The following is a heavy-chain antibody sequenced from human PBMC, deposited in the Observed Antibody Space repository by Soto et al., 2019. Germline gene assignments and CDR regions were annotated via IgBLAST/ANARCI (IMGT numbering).Heavy chain of an antibody. CDR1: GFIFSDYY. CDR2: ISGSGDTI. V-gene: IGHV3-11*01. J-gene: IGHJ4*02. CDR3: ARLGQFDF. Sequence: QVQLVQSGGGLVRPGGSLRLSCEASGFIFSDYYMAWIRQAPGKGLEWVSYISGSGDTIYYADSVKGRFTISRDSAKDSLYLQMNTLRDEDTAIYDCARLGQFDFWGQGTVVTVSS.